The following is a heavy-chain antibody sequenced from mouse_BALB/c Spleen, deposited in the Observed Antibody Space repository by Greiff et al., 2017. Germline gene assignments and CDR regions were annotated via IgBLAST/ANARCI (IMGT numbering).Heavy chain of an antibody. CDR3: ARYYGNYCAMDY. V-gene: IGHV1-67*01. J-gene: IGHJ4*01. D-gene: IGHD2-1*01. CDR2: ISTYYGNT. Sequence: QVQLKQSGPELVRPGVSVKISCKGSGYTFTDYAMHWVKQSHAKSLEWIGVISTYYGNTNYNQKFKGKATMTVDKSSSTAYMELARLTSEDSAIYYCARYYGNYCAMDYWGQGTSVTVSS. CDR1: GYTFTDYA.